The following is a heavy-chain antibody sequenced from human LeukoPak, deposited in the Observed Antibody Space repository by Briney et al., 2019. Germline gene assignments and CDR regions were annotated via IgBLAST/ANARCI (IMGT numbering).Heavy chain of an antibody. D-gene: IGHD2-2*01. V-gene: IGHV4-34*01. CDR3: ARRPPIVVVPAATDWFDP. Sequence: PSETLSLTCAVYGGSFSGYYWSWIRQPPGKGLEWIGEINHSGSTNYNPSLKSRVTISVDTSKNHFSLKLSSVTAADTAVYYCARRPPIVVVPAATDWFDPWGQGTLVTVSS. J-gene: IGHJ5*02. CDR1: GGSFSGYY. CDR2: INHSGST.